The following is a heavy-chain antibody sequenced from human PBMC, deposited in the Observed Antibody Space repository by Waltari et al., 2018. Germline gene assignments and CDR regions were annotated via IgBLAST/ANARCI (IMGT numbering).Heavy chain of an antibody. D-gene: IGHD6-6*01. CDR2: INPNSGGT. CDR3: ALVGTETFDI. V-gene: IGHV1-2*02. Sequence: QVQLVQSGAEVKKPGASVTVSCKASGYTFTGYHIHWVRQAPGQGLEWVGWINPNSGGTSLSQRFQDRVTMTRDTSISTAYLELSSLRSDDTAVYYCALVGTETFDIWGQGTMVTVSS. CDR1: GYTFTGYH. J-gene: IGHJ3*02.